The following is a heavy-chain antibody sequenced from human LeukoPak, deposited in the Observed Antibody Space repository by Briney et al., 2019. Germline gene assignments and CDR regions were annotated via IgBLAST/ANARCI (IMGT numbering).Heavy chain of an antibody. CDR1: GFTFSSYA. J-gene: IGHJ4*02. CDR2: ISGGGGGT. D-gene: IGHD5/OR15-5a*01. V-gene: IGHV3-23*01. CDR3: AKKAGSGVYEVMNY. Sequence: PGGSLRLSCAASGFTFSSYAMSWVRQAPGKGLEWVSAISGGGGGTYHADSVKGRFTISRDNSKNTLYLQMSSLRAEDTAVYYCAKKAGSGVYEVMNYWGQGTLVTVSS.